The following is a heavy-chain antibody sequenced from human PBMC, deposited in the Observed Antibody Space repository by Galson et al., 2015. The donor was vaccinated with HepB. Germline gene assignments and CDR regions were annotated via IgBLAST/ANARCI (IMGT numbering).Heavy chain of an antibody. CDR2: ISYDGSNK. CDR1: GFTFSSYA. D-gene: IGHD3-16*02. J-gene: IGHJ6*02. Sequence: SLRLSCAASGFTFSSYAMHWVRQAPGRGLERVAVISYDGSNKYYADSVKGRFTISRDNSKNTLYLQMNSLRAEDTAVYYCAKPLGGDRGGMDVWGQGTTVTVSS. CDR3: AKPLGGDRGGMDV. V-gene: IGHV3-30-3*02.